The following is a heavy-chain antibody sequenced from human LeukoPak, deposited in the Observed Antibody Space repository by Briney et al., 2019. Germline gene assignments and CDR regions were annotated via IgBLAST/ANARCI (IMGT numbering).Heavy chain of an antibody. Sequence: SETLSLTCTVSGGSISSGSYYWSWIRQPAGKGLEWIGRNYTSGSTNYNPSLKSRVTISVDTSKNQFSLKLSSVTAADTAVYYCARVSIGGYSDSSGYCYFDCWGQGTLVTVSS. D-gene: IGHD3-22*01. V-gene: IGHV4-61*02. CDR2: NYTSGST. CDR1: GGSISSGSYY. CDR3: ARVSIGGYSDSSGYCYFDC. J-gene: IGHJ4*02.